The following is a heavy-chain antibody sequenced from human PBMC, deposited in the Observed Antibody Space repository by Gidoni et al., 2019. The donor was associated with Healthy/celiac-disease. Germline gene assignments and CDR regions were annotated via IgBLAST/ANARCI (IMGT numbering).Heavy chain of an antibody. V-gene: IGHV3-53*01. D-gene: IGHD3-10*01. CDR1: GFTVSSNY. J-gene: IGHJ6*02. CDR3: ARDRRFGDPDYYYYGMDV. Sequence: EVQLVESGGGLIQPGGSLRLSCAASGFTVSSNYMSWVRQAPGKGLEWVSVIYSGGSTYYADSVKGRFTISRDNSKNTLYLQMNSLRAEDTAVYYCARDRRFGDPDYYYYGMDVWGQGTTVTVSS. CDR2: IYSGGST.